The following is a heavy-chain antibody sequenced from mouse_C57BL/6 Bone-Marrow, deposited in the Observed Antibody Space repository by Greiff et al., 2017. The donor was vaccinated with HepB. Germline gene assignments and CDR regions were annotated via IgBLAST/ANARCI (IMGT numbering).Heavy chain of an antibody. J-gene: IGHJ3*01. V-gene: IGHV5-12*01. D-gene: IGHD3-2*02. CDR3: ARPRDSSGGLAY. CDR1: GFTFSDYY. CDR2: ISNGGGST. Sequence: EVQLVESGGGLVQPGGSLKLSCAASGFTFSDYYMYWVRQTPEKRLEWVAYISNGGGSTYYPDTVKGRFTISRDKAKNTLYLQMSRLKSEDTAMYYCARPRDSSGGLAYWGQGTLVTVSA.